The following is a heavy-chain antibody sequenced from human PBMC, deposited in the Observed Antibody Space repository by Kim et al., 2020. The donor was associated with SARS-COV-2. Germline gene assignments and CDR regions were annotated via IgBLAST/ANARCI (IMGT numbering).Heavy chain of an antibody. CDR3: ARDDYGSGSYYKGAFDI. D-gene: IGHD3-10*01. Sequence: SETLSLTCTVSGGSISSGGYYWSWIRQHPGKGLEWIGYIYYSGSTYYNPSLKSRVTISVDTSKNQFSLKLSSVTAADTAVYYCARDDYGSGSYYKGAFDIWGQGTMVTVSS. J-gene: IGHJ3*02. CDR2: IYYSGST. V-gene: IGHV4-31*03. CDR1: GGSISSGGYY.